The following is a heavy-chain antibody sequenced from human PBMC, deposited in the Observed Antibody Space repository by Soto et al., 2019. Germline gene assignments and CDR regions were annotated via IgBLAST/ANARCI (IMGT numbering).Heavy chain of an antibody. D-gene: IGHD6-13*01. Sequence: PGGSLRLSCVASGFIFSDYAMSWVRQAPGKGLEWVSAIGGSGDITSHADSVKGRFTISRDNSKNTLYLQMNSLRVEDTALYYCGRRSIDGSGTYWGQGTLVTVSS. J-gene: IGHJ4*02. CDR2: IGGSGDIT. CDR1: GFIFSDYA. CDR3: GRRSIDGSGTY. V-gene: IGHV3-23*01.